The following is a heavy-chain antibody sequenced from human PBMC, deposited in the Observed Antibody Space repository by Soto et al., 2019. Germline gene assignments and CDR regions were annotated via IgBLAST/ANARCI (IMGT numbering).Heavy chain of an antibody. J-gene: IGHJ4*02. Sequence: GGSLRLSCAASGFTFSTHAMHWVRQAPGKGLECVAIVSFDGSNKYYAESVKGRFTISRDNSKNTLYLRMSGLTPEDTAFYYCARDQTGITTAGGGRIDHWGQGTLVTVSS. CDR1: GFTFSTHA. V-gene: IGHV3-30-3*01. D-gene: IGHD6-13*01. CDR3: ARDQTGITTAGGGRIDH. CDR2: VSFDGSNK.